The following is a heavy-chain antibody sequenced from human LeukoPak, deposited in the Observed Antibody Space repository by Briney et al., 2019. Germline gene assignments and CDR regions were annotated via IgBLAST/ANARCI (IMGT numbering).Heavy chain of an antibody. CDR1: GGSISSSSYY. J-gene: IGHJ3*02. CDR3: ATDDDDAFDI. V-gene: IGHV4-39*01. CDR2: IYYSGST. Sequence: PSETLSLTCTVSGGSISSSSYYWGWIRQPPGTGLEWIGSIYYSGSTYYNPSLKSRVTISVDTSKNQFSLKLSSVTAADTAVYYCATDDDDAFDIWGQGTMVTVSS. D-gene: IGHD1-1*01.